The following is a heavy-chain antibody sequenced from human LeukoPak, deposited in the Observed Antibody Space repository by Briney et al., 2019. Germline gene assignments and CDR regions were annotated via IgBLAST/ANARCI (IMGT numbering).Heavy chain of an antibody. Sequence: PGGSLRLSCEASGFTFSSYAMHWVRQAPGKGLEWVAVISYDGSNKYYADSVKGRFTISRDNSKNTLYLQMNSLRAEDTAVYYCARAHRGGGWYREPVDYWGQGTLVTVSS. J-gene: IGHJ4*02. CDR3: ARAHRGGGWYREPVDY. V-gene: IGHV3-30-3*01. CDR1: GFTFSSYA. D-gene: IGHD6-19*01. CDR2: ISYDGSNK.